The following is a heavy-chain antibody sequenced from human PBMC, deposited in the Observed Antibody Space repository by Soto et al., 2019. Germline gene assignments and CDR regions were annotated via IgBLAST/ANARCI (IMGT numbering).Heavy chain of an antibody. Sequence: ASVKVSCKASGGTFSSYAISWVRQARGQGLEWMGGIIPIFGTANYAQKFQGRVTITADESTSTAYMELSSLRSEDTAVYYCARVPYYDSSGYYHFDYWGQGTLVTVSS. CDR1: GGTFSSYA. V-gene: IGHV1-69*13. CDR3: ARVPYYDSSGYYHFDY. J-gene: IGHJ4*02. D-gene: IGHD3-22*01. CDR2: IIPIFGTA.